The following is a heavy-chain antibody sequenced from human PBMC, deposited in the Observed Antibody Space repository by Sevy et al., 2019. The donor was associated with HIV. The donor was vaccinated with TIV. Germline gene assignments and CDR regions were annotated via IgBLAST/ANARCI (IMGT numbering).Heavy chain of an antibody. CDR1: GFTFSTYS. D-gene: IGHD2-2*02. CDR2: ISGISNYI. J-gene: IGHJ3*02. Sequence: GGSLRLSCAASGFTFSTYSMHWVRQAPGKGLEWVSSISGISNYIYYADSMKGRFTVSRDNARNSLYLQMNSLRAEDTAVYYCARNNCSITNCYMGDVFDIWGQGTMVTVSS. CDR3: ARNNCSITNCYMGDVFDI. V-gene: IGHV3-21*01.